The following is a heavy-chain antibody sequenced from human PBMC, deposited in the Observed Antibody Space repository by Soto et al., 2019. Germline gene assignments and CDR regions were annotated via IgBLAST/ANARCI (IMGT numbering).Heavy chain of an antibody. CDR2: ISGSGGRT. CDR3: AKADDFWSGYHIYYYYGMDV. J-gene: IGHJ6*02. Sequence: QTGGSLRLSCAASGFTFSSYAMSWVRQAPGKGLEWVSGISGSGGRTYYADSVKGRFTISRDSSEHTLYLQMNSLRAEDTAVYYCAKADDFWSGYHIYYYYGMDVWGQGTTVTVSS. V-gene: IGHV3-23*01. CDR1: GFTFSSYA. D-gene: IGHD3-3*01.